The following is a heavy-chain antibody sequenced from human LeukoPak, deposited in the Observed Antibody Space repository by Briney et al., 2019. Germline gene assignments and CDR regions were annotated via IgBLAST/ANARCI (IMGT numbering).Heavy chain of an antibody. CDR3: ARTYSSGQGAYY. V-gene: IGHV4-39*07. J-gene: IGHJ4*02. CDR2: IHYSGIT. CDR1: GDSISSSGCY. D-gene: IGHD6-19*01. Sequence: SETLSLTCTVSGDSISSSGCYWGWLRQTPGKGLEWIGNIHYSGITYYNPSLKSRVTVSVDMSKNQFSLILTSVTAADTAIYYCARTYSSGQGAYYWGQGTLVTVSS.